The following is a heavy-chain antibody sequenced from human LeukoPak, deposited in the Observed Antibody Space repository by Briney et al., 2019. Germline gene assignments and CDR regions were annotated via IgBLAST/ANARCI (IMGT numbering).Heavy chain of an antibody. V-gene: IGHV4-59*01. CDR2: IYDSGSS. CDR1: GDSITSYY. D-gene: IGHD1-26*01. CDR3: ARTIVGATKRIREVGFDY. J-gene: IGHJ4*02. Sequence: SETLSLTCTVSGDSITSYYWSWIRQPPGKGLEWIGYIYDSGSSNYNPPLKSRVTISVDTSKNQFSLKVSSVTAADTAVYYCARTIVGATKRIREVGFDYWGQGTLVTVSS.